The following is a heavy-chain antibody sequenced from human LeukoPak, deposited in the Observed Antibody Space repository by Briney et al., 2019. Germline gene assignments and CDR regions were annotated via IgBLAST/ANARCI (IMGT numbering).Heavy chain of an antibody. V-gene: IGHV1-69*05. CDR2: IIPPFGTG. J-gene: IGHJ6*03. D-gene: IGHD3-10*01. Sequence: SVTVSFKASVGTFISYGISWVRQAPGQGLEWMGGIIPPFGTGNYAQKFRGTVTITMDESTSTAYMEVSSLGSEDTAVYFCARGVLGRSHRSMDVWGKGTTVTVSS. CDR1: VGTFISYG. CDR3: ARGVLGRSHRSMDV.